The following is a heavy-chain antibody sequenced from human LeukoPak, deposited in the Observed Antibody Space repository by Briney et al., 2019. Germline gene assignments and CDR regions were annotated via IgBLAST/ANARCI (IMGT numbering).Heavy chain of an antibody. Sequence: GESLRLSCAASGFTFSGYSMNWVRQAPGKGLEWVSSITTGNDKFYADSVKGRFTISRDNAKNSLYLQVNSLRAEDTAVYYCARDKIVGPTLLDYWGQGTLVTVSS. J-gene: IGHJ4*02. D-gene: IGHD1-26*01. CDR3: ARDKIVGPTLLDY. CDR1: GFTFSGYS. CDR2: ITTGNDK. V-gene: IGHV3-21*01.